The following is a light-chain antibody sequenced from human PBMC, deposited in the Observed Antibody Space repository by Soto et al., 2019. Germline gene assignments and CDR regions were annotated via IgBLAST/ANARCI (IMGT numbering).Light chain of an antibody. CDR1: SSDFGNYNL. Sequence: QSVLTQPASVSGSPGQSITISCTGTSSDFGNYNLVSWYQQHPGKVPKLILFEVNKRPSGVSGRFFGSKSGNTASLTISGLQAEDEADYYCCSFTSSNTHVFGTGTKVTVL. CDR2: EVN. CDR3: CSFTSSNTHV. V-gene: IGLV2-23*02. J-gene: IGLJ1*01.